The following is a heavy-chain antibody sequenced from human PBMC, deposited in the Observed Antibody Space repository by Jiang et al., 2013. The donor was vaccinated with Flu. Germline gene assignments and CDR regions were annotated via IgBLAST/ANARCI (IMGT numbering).Heavy chain of an antibody. D-gene: IGHD6-13*01. CDR2: QPHSGDT. J-gene: IGHJ5*02. CDR3: AREVRGQLGRKPFDP. V-gene: IGHV1-2*06. Sequence: ASGYTFSDYYIRLGATGPWTRACVDGTDQPHSGDTRYAQTFQGRVTMTKDTSISTAYMEVSRLTSDDTAVYYCAREVRGQLGRKPFDPWGQGTLVTVSS. CDR1: GYTFSDYY.